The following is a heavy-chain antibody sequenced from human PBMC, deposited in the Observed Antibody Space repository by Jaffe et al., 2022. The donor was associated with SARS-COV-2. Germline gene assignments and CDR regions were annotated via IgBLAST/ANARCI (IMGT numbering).Heavy chain of an antibody. J-gene: IGHJ4*02. CDR2: ISGSGGST. CDR1: GFTFSSYA. V-gene: IGHV3-23*01. Sequence: EVQLLESGGGLVQPGGSLRLSCAASGFTFSSYAMSWVRQAPGKGLEWVSAISGSGGSTYYADSVKGRFTISRDNSKNTLYLQMNSLRAEDTAVYYCAKDYSWFGELFSPRLDYWGQGTLVTVSS. CDR3: AKDYSWFGELFSPRLDY. D-gene: IGHD3-10*01.